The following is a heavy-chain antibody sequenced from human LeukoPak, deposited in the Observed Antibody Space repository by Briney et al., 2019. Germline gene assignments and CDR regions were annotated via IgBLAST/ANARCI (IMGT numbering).Heavy chain of an antibody. CDR2: IYYSGST. CDR3: ARDDFWSGYPSPSYYMDV. D-gene: IGHD3-3*01. V-gene: IGHV4-39*07. Sequence: KPSETLSLTCTVSGGSISSSSYYWGWIRQPPGKGREWIGSIYYSGSTYDNPSLKSRVTISVDTSKNQFSLRLSSVTAADTAVYYCARDDFWSGYPSPSYYMDVWGKGTTVTVSS. CDR1: GGSISSSSYY. J-gene: IGHJ6*03.